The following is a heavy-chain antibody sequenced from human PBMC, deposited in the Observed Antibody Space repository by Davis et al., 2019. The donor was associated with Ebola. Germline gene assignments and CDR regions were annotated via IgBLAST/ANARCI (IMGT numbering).Heavy chain of an antibody. CDR2: YYYTGAP. V-gene: IGHV4-30-4*07. CDR3: ARGDSYYDPSGYYAGPEAPDH. J-gene: IGHJ4*02. D-gene: IGHD3-22*01. Sequence: MPSETLSLTCAVSGAFVSSGGYSWIWIRHPPFLSLSWIAYYYYTGAPYYSPSLRGRVTISVDPSTNLFSLKLTSVTAADTAVYFCARGDSYYDPSGYYAGPEAPDHWGQGTLVSVSS. CDR1: GAFVSSGGYS.